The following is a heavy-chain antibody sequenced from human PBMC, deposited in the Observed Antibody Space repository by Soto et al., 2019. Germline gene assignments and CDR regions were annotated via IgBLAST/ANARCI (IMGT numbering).Heavy chain of an antibody. CDR2: INHSGST. CDR3: ARGRDDFWSGYYYYYYYYGMDV. D-gene: IGHD3-3*01. J-gene: IGHJ6*02. CDR1: GGSFSGYY. Sequence: PSETLSLTCAVYGGSFSGYYWSWIRQPPGKGLEWIGEINHSGSTNYNPAFKSRVTISVDTSKNQFTLKLSSVTAADKAVYYCARGRDDFWSGYYYYYYYYGMDVWGQGTTVTVSS. V-gene: IGHV4-34*01.